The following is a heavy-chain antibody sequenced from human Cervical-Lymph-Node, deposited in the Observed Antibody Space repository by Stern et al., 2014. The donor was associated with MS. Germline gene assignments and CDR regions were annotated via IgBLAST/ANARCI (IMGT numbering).Heavy chain of an antibody. CDR3: ATVFLSAGYFDY. D-gene: IGHD2-15*01. CDR2: FDPEDGET. Sequence: QVQLVQSGAEVKKPGASVKVSCKVSGYTLTDFSMHWVRQAPGKGLEWVGGFDPEDGETIYAQKFQGRVTMTEDTSTATAYMELSSLRSEDTAVYYCATVFLSAGYFDYWGQGTLVTVSS. CDR1: GYTLTDFS. J-gene: IGHJ4*02. V-gene: IGHV1-24*01.